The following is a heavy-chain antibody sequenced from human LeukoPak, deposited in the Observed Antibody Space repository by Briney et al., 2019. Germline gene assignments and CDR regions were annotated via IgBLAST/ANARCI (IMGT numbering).Heavy chain of an antibody. Sequence: GGSLRLSCAASGFTFDDYAMHWVRQAPGKGLEWVSGISWNSGSIGYADSVKGRFTISRDNAKNSLYLQMNSLRAEDTALYYCAKQSSIAARRGGNWFDPWGQGTLVTVSS. CDR1: GFTFDDYA. CDR2: ISWNSGSI. CDR3: AKQSSIAARRGGNWFDP. J-gene: IGHJ5*02. V-gene: IGHV3-9*01. D-gene: IGHD6-6*01.